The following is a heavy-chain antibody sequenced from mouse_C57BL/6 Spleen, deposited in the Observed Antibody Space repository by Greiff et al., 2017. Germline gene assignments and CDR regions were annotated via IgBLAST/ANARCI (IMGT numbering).Heavy chain of an antibody. CDR1: GFTFSSYA. J-gene: IGHJ3*01. D-gene: IGHD2-1*01. CDR3: AREEVYPRWFAY. CDR2: ISDGGSYT. Sequence: EVMLVESGGGLVKPGGSLKLSCAASGFTFSSYAMSWVRQTPEKRLEWVATISDGGSYTYYPDNVKGRFTISRDNAKNNLYLQMSHLKSEDTAMYYCAREEVYPRWFAYWGQGTLVTVSA. V-gene: IGHV5-4*01.